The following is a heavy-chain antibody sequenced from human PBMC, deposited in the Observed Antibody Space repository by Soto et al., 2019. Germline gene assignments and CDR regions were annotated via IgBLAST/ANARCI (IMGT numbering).Heavy chain of an antibody. CDR2: IYYSGST. Sequence: PSETLSLTCTFSGGSINSYYWSWIRQPPGKGLEWIGYIYYSGSTNYNPSLKSRVTISVDTSKNQFSLKLSSVTAADTAVYYCARDTARAKRRPYCGGDCSPEGYMDVWGKGTTVTVSS. CDR3: ARDTARAKRRPYCGGDCSPEGYMDV. D-gene: IGHD2-21*01. V-gene: IGHV4-59*12. CDR1: GGSINSYY. J-gene: IGHJ6*03.